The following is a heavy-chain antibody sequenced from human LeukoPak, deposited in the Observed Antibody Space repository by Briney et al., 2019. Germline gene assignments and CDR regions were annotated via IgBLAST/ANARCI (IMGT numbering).Heavy chain of an antibody. Sequence: SGTLSLTCAVSGGSISSSNWWSWVRQPPGKGLEWIREIYESGDTNYNPSLKRRVTISVDKSKNQFSLKLSSVTAADTAVYYCARDPHSGHDLADYWGQGTLVTVSS. CDR2: IYESGDT. V-gene: IGHV4-4*02. D-gene: IGHD5-12*01. CDR3: ARDPHSGHDLADY. J-gene: IGHJ4*02. CDR1: GGSISSSNW.